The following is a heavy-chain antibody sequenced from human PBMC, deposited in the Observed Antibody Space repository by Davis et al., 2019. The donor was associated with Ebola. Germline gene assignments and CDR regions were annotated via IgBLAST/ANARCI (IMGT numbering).Heavy chain of an antibody. Sequence: AASVTVSCKASGYTFTNYYMHWVRQAPGQGLEWMGMINPNDGRTIYAQKFQGRVTVTRDTSTSTAYMALRSLTSDDTAVYYCARDRTTGGDYWGQGTLVTVSS. V-gene: IGHV1-46*01. CDR3: ARDRTTGGDY. J-gene: IGHJ4*02. CDR1: GYTFTNYY. CDR2: INPNDGRT. D-gene: IGHD4-11*01.